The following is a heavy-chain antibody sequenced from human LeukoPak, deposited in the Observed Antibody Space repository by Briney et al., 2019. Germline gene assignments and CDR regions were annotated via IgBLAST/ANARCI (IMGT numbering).Heavy chain of an antibody. CDR2: MHHSGST. CDR3: ARLGYCSSTSCYFEN. D-gene: IGHD2-2*01. CDR1: GYSISSTYY. Sequence: SETLSLTCAVSGYSISSTYYWGLVRQPPGKGLECIGSMHHSGSTYYNPSLKSRVTVSVDTAKNQVSLKLKFVTAADTAAYHCARLGYCSSTSCYFENWGQGTLVTVSS. V-gene: IGHV4-38-2*01. J-gene: IGHJ4*02.